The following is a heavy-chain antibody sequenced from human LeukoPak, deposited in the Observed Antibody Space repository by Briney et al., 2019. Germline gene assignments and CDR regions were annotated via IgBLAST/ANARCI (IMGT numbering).Heavy chain of an antibody. CDR1: GYTFTSYG. D-gene: IGHD6-19*01. CDR3: AREGYSSGWTLDY. Sequence: GASVKVSCEASGYTFTSYGISCVRQAPGQGLEWMGWISAYNGNTNYAQKLQGRVTMTTDTSTSTVYMELRSLISDDTAVYYCAREGYSSGWTLDYWGQGTLVTVSS. J-gene: IGHJ4*02. CDR2: ISAYNGNT. V-gene: IGHV1-18*01.